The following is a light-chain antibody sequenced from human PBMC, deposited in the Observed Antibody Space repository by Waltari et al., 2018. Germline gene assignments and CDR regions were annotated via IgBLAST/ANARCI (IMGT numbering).Light chain of an antibody. CDR1: SSDVGGYHL. J-gene: IGLJ1*01. Sequence: QSALTQPPSASASLGQSVTISCTGTSSDVGGYHLVSWYRQHPGKAPKLIVYEVYKRPAGVPDRFSGSKAGNTASLTVSGLQAEDEADYYCSAYGDNKIPFGTGTKVTVL. V-gene: IGLV2-8*01. CDR2: EVY. CDR3: SAYGDNKIP.